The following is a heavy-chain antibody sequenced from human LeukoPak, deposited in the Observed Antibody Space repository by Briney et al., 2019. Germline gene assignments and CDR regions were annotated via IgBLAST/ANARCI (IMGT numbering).Heavy chain of an antibody. CDR3: VAGKPSDY. V-gene: IGHV3-23*01. CDR2: ISGSGGST. J-gene: IGHJ4*02. D-gene: IGHD6-19*01. Sequence: PGRSLRLYCAASGFTFSSYAMSWVRQAPGKGLEWVSAISGSGGSTYYADSVKGRFTISRDNSKNTLYLQMNSLRAEDTAVYYGVAGKPSDYWGQGTLVTVSS. CDR1: GFTFSSYA.